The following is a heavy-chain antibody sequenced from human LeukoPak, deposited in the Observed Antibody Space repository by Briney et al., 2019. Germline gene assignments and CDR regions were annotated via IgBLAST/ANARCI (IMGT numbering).Heavy chain of an antibody. D-gene: IGHD4-17*01. CDR1: GFTFSAFG. CDR2: LSFDGSRQ. J-gene: IGHJ4*02. CDR3: VKSYGDHYLFEY. V-gene: IGHV3-30*18. Sequence: PGGSRRLSCAASGFTFSAFGMHWVRQAPGKGLEWVAVLSFDGSRQYYADAVRGRFIISRDISKNTLFLQMNNLRAEATAIYYCVKSYGDHYLFEYWGQGTLVTGSS.